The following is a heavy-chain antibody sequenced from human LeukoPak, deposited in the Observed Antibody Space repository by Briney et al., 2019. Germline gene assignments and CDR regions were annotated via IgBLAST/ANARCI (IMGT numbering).Heavy chain of an antibody. V-gene: IGHV3-74*01. CDR3: TRGGDRNFDL. J-gene: IGHJ4*02. Sequence: PGGSLRLSCAASGYTFSGYWIHWVRQAPVRGLVWLSRINNEGDNIVYADSVKGRFTVSRDNAKNMVYLQMNSLRAGDSAVYFCTRGGDRNFDLWGQGTLVTVSS. CDR2: INNEGDNI. CDR1: GYTFSGYW. D-gene: IGHD3-10*01.